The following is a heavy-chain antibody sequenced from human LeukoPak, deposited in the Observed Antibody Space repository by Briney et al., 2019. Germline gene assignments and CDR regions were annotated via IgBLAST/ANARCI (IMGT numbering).Heavy chain of an antibody. CDR2: INANSGTT. Sequence: PGGSLRLSCTASGFAFSVYAMSWPRQPPGKGLEWVSTINANSGTTSYAASVRGRFTISRDNSKNTLYLQLHTLRADDTATYYCAKPISGGLAVTADWFHPWGQGTLVVVSS. D-gene: IGHD6-19*01. CDR3: AKPISGGLAVTADWFHP. J-gene: IGHJ5*01. V-gene: IGHV3-23*01. CDR1: GFAFSVYA.